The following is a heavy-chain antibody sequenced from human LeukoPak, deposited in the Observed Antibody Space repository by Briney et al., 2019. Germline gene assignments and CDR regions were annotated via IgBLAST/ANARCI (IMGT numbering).Heavy chain of an antibody. CDR3: ARRGELTEYYYYGMDV. CDR2: IYYSGST. CDR1: GGSISSSSYH. D-gene: IGHD3-9*01. J-gene: IGHJ6*02. Sequence: SETPSLTCTVSGGSISSSSYHWGWIRQPPGKGLEWIGSIYYSGSTYYNPSLKSRVTISVDTSKNQFSLKLSSVTAADTAVYYCARRGELTEYYYYGMDVWGQGTTVTVSS. V-gene: IGHV4-39*01.